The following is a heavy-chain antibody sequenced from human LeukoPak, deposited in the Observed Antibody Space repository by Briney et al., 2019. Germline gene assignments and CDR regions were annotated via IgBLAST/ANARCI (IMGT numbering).Heavy chain of an antibody. J-gene: IGHJ4*02. CDR1: GFTFSSYA. V-gene: IGHV3-30-3*01. CDR3: AREEHIVVVTAIAGEFDY. Sequence: PGGSLRLSCAASGFTFSSYAMHWVRQAPGKGLEWVAVISYDGSNKYYADSVKGRFTISRDNSKNTLYLQMNSLRAEDTAVYYCAREEHIVVVTAIAGEFDYWGQGTLVTVSS. CDR2: ISYDGSNK. D-gene: IGHD2-21*02.